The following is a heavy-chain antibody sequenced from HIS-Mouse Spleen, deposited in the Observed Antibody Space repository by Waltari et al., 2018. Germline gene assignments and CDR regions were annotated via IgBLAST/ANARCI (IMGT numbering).Heavy chain of an antibody. CDR2: IYYSGST. D-gene: IGHD2-21*02. Sequence: QLQLQESGPGLVKHSETLSLTCTVSGGSISSSRYYWGWIRQPPGKGLEWIGSIYYSGSTYYNPSLKSRVTISVDTSKNQFSLKLSSVTAADTAVYYCARKRTASGWFDPWGQGTLVTVSS. CDR3: ARKRTASGWFDP. J-gene: IGHJ5*02. CDR1: GGSISSSRYY. V-gene: IGHV4-39*01.